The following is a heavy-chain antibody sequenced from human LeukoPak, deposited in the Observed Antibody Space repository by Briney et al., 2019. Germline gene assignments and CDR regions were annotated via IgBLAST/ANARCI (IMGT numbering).Heavy chain of an antibody. CDR1: GFTFSSYA. CDR3: VKGGGNVRRYFEY. CDR2: ISGSGGST. D-gene: IGHD4-23*01. V-gene: IGHV3-23*01. J-gene: IGHJ4*02. Sequence: GGSLRLSCAASGFTFSSYAMTWVRQAPGKGLEWVSAISGSGGSTYYADSVKGRFTISRDSSKNTLYLQMNSLRAEDTAVYYCVKGGGNVRRYFEYWGQGTLVTVSS.